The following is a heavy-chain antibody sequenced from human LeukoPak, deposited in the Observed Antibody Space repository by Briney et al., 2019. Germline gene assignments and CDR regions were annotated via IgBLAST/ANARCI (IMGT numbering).Heavy chain of an antibody. CDR1: GGSFSGYY. CDR2: INHSGST. D-gene: IGHD3-3*01. CDR3: ARIKLRFLEWPRNYYYYYMDV. V-gene: IGHV4-34*01. J-gene: IGHJ6*03. Sequence: SETLSLTCAVYGGSFSGYYWSWIRQPPGKGLEWMGEINHSGSTNYNPSLKSRVTISVDTSKDQFSLKLSSVTAADTAVYYCARIKLRFLEWPRNYYYYYMDVWGKGTTVTVSS.